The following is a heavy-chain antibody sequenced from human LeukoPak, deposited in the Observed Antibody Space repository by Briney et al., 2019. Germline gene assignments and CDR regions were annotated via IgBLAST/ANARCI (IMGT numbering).Heavy chain of an antibody. V-gene: IGHV3-21*01. CDR2: ISSSSSYI. J-gene: IGHJ6*02. CDR1: GFIFSSYV. CDR3: ARDCSVRGRDV. Sequence: GGSLRLSCVASGFIFSSYVMSWVRQAPGKGLEWVSSISSSSSYIYYADSVKGRFTISRDNAKNSLYLQMNSLRAEDTAVYYCARDCSVRGRDVWGQGTTVTVSS. D-gene: IGHD3-10*01.